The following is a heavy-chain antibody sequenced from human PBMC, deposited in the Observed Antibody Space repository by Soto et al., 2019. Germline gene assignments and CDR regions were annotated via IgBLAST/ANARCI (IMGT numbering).Heavy chain of an antibody. CDR1: GDSISSDYYH. J-gene: IGHJ6*02. CDR3: ARADDGGDSLDV. CDR2: SHHSGSI. D-gene: IGHD2-21*02. Sequence: QVQLQPSGPGLVKPSQTLSLTCTVSGDSISSDYYHWTWIRQSPGKGLEWIWYSHHSGSILYNTSLKSRGTKSVDTSKNQFSLHLTSVTAADTAVYCCARADDGGDSLDVWGQGTTVTVSS. V-gene: IGHV4-30-4*08.